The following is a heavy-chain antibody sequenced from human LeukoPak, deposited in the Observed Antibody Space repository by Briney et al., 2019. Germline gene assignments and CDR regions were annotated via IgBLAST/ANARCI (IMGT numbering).Heavy chain of an antibody. J-gene: IGHJ4*02. V-gene: IGHV1-8*03. Sequence: ASVKVSCKASGYTFTSYDINWVRQATGQGLEWMGWMNPNSGNTGYAQKFQGRVTITRNTSISTAYMELSSLRSEDTAVYYCARAFYDILTGYATPIGYWGQGTLVTVSS. CDR3: ARAFYDILTGYATPIGY. CDR1: GYTFTSYD. CDR2: MNPNSGNT. D-gene: IGHD3-9*01.